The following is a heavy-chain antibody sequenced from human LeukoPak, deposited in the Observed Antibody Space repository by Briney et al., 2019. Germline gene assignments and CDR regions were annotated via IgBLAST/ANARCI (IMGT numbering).Heavy chain of an antibody. CDR3: ARWGSWYRTQRPVDY. J-gene: IGHJ4*02. CDR2: IYYSGST. V-gene: IGHV4-39*01. Sequence: SETLSLTCTVSGGSISSSSYYWGWIRQPPGEGLEWIGSIYYSGSTYYNPSLKSRVTISVDTSKNQFSLKLSSETAADTAVYYCARWGSWYRTQRPVDYWGQGTLVTVSS. CDR1: GGSISSSSYY. D-gene: IGHD3-16*01.